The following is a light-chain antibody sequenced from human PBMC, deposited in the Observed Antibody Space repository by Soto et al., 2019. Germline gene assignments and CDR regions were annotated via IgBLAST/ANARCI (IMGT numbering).Light chain of an antibody. CDR2: EVN. J-gene: IGLJ3*02. CDR3: SSYTSSSTLV. V-gene: IGLV2-14*01. CDR1: SRDVGGSNY. Sequence: QSALIQPASVSGSPGQSITISCTGTSRDVGGSNYVSWYQHHPHRAPKLLIYEVNYRPSGVSNRFSGSKSGNTASLTISGLQAEDEADYYCSSYTSSSTLVFGGGTKLTVL.